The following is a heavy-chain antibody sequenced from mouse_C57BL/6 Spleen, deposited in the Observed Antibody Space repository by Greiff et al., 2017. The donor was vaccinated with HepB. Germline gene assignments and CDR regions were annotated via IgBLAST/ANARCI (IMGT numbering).Heavy chain of an antibody. Sequence: VQLQQPGAELVRPGSSVKLSCKASGYTFTSYWMDWVKQRPGQGLEWIGNIYPSDSETHYNQKFKDKATLTVDKSSSTAYMQLSSLTSEDSAVYYCARGYYYGSSYGFDYWGQGTTLTVSS. CDR2: IYPSDSET. J-gene: IGHJ2*01. CDR3: ARGYYYGSSYGFDY. CDR1: GYTFTSYW. V-gene: IGHV1-61*01. D-gene: IGHD1-1*01.